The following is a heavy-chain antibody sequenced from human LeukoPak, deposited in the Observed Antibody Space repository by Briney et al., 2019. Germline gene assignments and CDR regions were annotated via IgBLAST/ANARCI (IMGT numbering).Heavy chain of an antibody. CDR1: GGSISSGSYY. Sequence: SETLSLTCTVSGGSISSGSYYWSWIRQPAGKGLEWIGRIYTSGSTNYDPSLKSRVTISVDTSKNQLSLKLSSVTAADTAVYYCARGKNWFDPWGQGTLVTVSS. CDR3: ARGKNWFDP. CDR2: IYTSGST. J-gene: IGHJ5*02. V-gene: IGHV4-61*02.